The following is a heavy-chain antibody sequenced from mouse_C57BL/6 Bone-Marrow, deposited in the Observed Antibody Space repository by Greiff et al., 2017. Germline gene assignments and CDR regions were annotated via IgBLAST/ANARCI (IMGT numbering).Heavy chain of an antibody. V-gene: IGHV10-1*01. CDR3: VRQRDPGDYFDY. CDR1: GFSFNTYA. D-gene: IGHD3-3*01. J-gene: IGHJ2*01. CDR2: IRSKSNNYAT. Sequence: EVQLVESGGGLVQPKGSLKLSCAASGFSFNTYAMNWVRQAPGKGLEWVARIRSKSNNYATYYADSVKDRFTIYRDDSESMLYLQMNHLKPKYTAMYYYVRQRDPGDYFDYWGQGTTLTVSS.